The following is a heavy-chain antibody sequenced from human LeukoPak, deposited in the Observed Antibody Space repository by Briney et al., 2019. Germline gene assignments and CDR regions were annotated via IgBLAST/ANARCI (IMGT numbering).Heavy chain of an antibody. D-gene: IGHD2-15*01. J-gene: IGHJ3*02. CDR3: ARVVWDIVGPAFDI. CDR1: GGSFSGYY. V-gene: IGHV4-34*01. Sequence: SETLSLTCAVYGGSFSGYYWSWIRQPPGKGLEWIGSIYYSGSTYYNPSLKSRVTISVDTSKNQFSLKLSSVTAADTAVYYCARVVWDIVGPAFDIWGQGTMVTVSS. CDR2: IYYSGST.